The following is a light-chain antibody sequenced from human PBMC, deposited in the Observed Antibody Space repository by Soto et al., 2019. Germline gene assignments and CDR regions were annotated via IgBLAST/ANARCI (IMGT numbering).Light chain of an antibody. CDR2: GAS. CDR3: QQYATSPRT. J-gene: IGKJ1*01. V-gene: IGKV3-20*01. CDR1: QSISSSH. Sequence: EIVLTQSPDTLSLSQGERATLSCRASQSISSSHLAWYQQKPGQAPRLLIYGASNRATGIPDRFSGSGSGTDFTLTISRLEPGDFAVYYCQQYATSPRTFRQGTKVEIK.